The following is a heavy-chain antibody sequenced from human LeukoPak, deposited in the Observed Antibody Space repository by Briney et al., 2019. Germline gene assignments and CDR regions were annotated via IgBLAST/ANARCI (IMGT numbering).Heavy chain of an antibody. Sequence: GGSLRLSCAASGFTVSSNYMSWVRQAPGKGLEWVSVIYSGGSTYYADSVKGRFTISRHNSKNTLYLQMNSLRAEGTAVYYCARERITMVRGVTPYYYGMDVWGQGTTVTVSS. CDR3: ARERITMVRGVTPYYYGMDV. CDR1: GFTVSSNY. CDR2: IYSGGST. J-gene: IGHJ6*02. V-gene: IGHV3-53*04. D-gene: IGHD3-10*01.